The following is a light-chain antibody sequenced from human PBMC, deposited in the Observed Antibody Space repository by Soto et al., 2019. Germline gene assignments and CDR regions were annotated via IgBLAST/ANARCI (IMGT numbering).Light chain of an antibody. CDR3: SSYTSSSTLKV. Sequence: QSALTQPASVSGSPGQSITISCTGTSSDVGGYNYVSWYQQHPGKAPKLMIYDDSIRPSGVSNRFSGSKSGNTASLTISGLQAEDEADYYCSSYTSSSTLKVFGGGTKLTVL. CDR2: DDS. CDR1: SSDVGGYNY. V-gene: IGLV2-14*03. J-gene: IGLJ2*01.